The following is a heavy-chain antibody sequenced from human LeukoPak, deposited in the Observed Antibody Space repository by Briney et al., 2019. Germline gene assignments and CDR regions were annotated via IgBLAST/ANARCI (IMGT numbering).Heavy chain of an antibody. CDR3: ARDRGRDYGDYNWFDP. Sequence: GGSLRLSCAASGFTFSSYSMNWVRQAPGKGLEWVSSISSSSSYIYYADSVKGRFTISRDNAKNSLYLQMNSLRAEDTAVYYCARDRGRDYGDYNWFDPWGQGTLATVSS. D-gene: IGHD4-17*01. V-gene: IGHV3-21*01. CDR2: ISSSSSYI. CDR1: GFTFSSYS. J-gene: IGHJ5*02.